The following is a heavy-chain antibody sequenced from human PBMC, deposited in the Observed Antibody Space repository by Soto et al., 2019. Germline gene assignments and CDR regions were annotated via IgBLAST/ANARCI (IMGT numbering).Heavy chain of an antibody. CDR3: ARKMMGSFDS. CDR2: INQDGSEK. D-gene: IGHD3-16*01. V-gene: IGHV3-7*03. Sequence: PGGSLRLSCVASGFTFSRFWMNWIRQIPGKGLEWVAIINQDGSEKFYVDSVKGRFTISRDTAKNSLLLQMNSLRAEDTAVYYCARKMMGSFDSWGQGALVTVSS. CDR1: GFTFSRFW. J-gene: IGHJ4*02.